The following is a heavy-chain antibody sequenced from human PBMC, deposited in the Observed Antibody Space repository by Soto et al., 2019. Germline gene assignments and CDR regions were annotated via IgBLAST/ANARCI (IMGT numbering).Heavy chain of an antibody. Sequence: GESLKISCAASGFTFSSYGMHWVRQAPGKGLEWVAVISYDGSNKYYADSVKGRFTISRDNSKNTLYLQMNSLRAEDTAVYYCAKGSSGWYEDYFDYWGQGTLVTVSS. CDR3: AKGSSGWYEDYFDY. CDR1: GFTFSSYG. J-gene: IGHJ4*02. V-gene: IGHV3-30*18. CDR2: ISYDGSNK. D-gene: IGHD6-19*01.